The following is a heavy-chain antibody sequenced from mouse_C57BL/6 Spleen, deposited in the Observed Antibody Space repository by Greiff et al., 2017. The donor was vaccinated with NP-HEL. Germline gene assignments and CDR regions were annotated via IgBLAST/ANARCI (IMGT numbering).Heavy chain of an antibody. J-gene: IGHJ3*01. CDR1: GYTFTSYW. D-gene: IGHD1-1*01. CDR2: IHPNSGST. V-gene: IGHV1-64*01. Sequence: QVQLQQPGAELVKPGASVKLSCKASGYTFTSYWMHWVKQRPGQGLEWIGMIHPNSGSTNYNEKFKSKATLTVDKSSSTAYMQLSSLTSEDSAVYYCARPDYSTGTWFAYWGQGTLVTVSA. CDR3: ARPDYSTGTWFAY.